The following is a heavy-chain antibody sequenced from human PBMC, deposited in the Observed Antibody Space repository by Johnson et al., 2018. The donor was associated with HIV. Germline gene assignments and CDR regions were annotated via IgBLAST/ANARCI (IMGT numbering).Heavy chain of an antibody. CDR1: GFSFSDHF. V-gene: IGHV3-72*01. D-gene: IGHD3-10*01. CDR3: TRDRDGVGVS. Sequence: EVQLVESGGGLVQPGGSLRLSCVGSGFSFSDHFMDWVRQAPGKGLEWVGRIRNKPSSYSTEYAASVKGRLTVSRDDSKNSLYLQMSSLKTEETAVYYCTRDRDGVGVSWGQGTMVTVSS. CDR2: IRNKPSSYST. J-gene: IGHJ3*01.